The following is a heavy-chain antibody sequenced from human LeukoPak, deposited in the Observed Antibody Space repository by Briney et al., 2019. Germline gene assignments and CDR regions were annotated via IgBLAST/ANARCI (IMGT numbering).Heavy chain of an antibody. CDR1: GGSFSGYY. V-gene: IGHV4-34*01. Sequence: NSSETLSLTCAVYGGSFSGYYWSWIRQPPGKGLEWIGEINHSGSTNYNPSLKSRVTISVDTSKNQFSLKLSSVTAADTAVHYCARAIVVVPAANGGIDYWGQGTLVTVSS. D-gene: IGHD2-2*01. CDR2: INHSGST. J-gene: IGHJ4*02. CDR3: ARAIVVVPAANGGIDY.